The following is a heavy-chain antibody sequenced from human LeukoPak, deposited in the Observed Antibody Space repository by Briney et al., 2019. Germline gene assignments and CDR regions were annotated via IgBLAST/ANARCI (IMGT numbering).Heavy chain of an antibody. D-gene: IGHD2-2*01. Sequence: GESLKISCKGSGYSFTSYWIGWVRQMPGKGLEWMRIIYPGDSDTRYSPSFQGQVTISADKSISTAYLQWSSLKASDTAMYYCARITSQDCSSTSCYSDWFDPWGQGTLVTVSS. CDR3: ARITSQDCSSTSCYSDWFDP. CDR2: IYPGDSDT. J-gene: IGHJ5*02. CDR1: GYSFTSYW. V-gene: IGHV5-51*01.